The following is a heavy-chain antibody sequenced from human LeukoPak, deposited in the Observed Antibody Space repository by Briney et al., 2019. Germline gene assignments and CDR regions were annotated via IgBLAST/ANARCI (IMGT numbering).Heavy chain of an antibody. CDR1: GFTFSSYG. J-gene: IGHJ4*02. Sequence: GGSLRLSCAASGFTFSSYGMHWVRQAPGKGLEWVAVISYDGSNKYYADSVKGRFTISRDNSKNTLYLQMNSLRAEDTAVYYCAKGIDYGDYAYWGQGTLVTVSS. CDR2: ISYDGSNK. V-gene: IGHV3-30*18. CDR3: AKGIDYGDYAY. D-gene: IGHD4-17*01.